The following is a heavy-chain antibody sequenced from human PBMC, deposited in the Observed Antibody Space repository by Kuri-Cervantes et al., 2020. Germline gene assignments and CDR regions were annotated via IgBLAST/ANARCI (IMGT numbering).Heavy chain of an antibody. D-gene: IGHD2-15*01. CDR3: ARFCSGGSCYDQGGY. Sequence: ASVKVSCKASGYTFTSYDINWVRQATGQGLEWMGWMNPNSGNTGYAQKFQGRVTMTRNTSISTVYMELSSLRSEDTAVYYCARFCSGGSCYDQGGYWGQGTLVTVSS. CDR1: GYTFTSYD. J-gene: IGHJ4*02. V-gene: IGHV1-8*01. CDR2: MNPNSGNT.